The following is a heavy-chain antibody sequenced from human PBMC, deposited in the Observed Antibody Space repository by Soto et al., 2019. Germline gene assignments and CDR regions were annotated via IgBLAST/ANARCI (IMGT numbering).Heavy chain of an antibody. V-gene: IGHV3-7*05. CDR2: IKQDGSEK. CDR1: GFTFSSYS. D-gene: IGHD3-10*01. J-gene: IGHJ4*02. Sequence: EVQLVESGGGLVQPGGSLRLSCAASGFTFSSYSMSWVRQAPGKGLEWVANIKQDGSEKYYVDSVKGRFTISRDNAKNSLYLQRNSLRAEDTAVYYCASLMVRGVMWLDYWGQGTLVTVSS. CDR3: ASLMVRGVMWLDY.